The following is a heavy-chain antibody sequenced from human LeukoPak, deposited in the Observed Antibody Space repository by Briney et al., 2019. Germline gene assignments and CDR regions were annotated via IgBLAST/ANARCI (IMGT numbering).Heavy chain of an antibody. CDR3: ARSGLNRFDY. CDR2: FSVSDQTT. Sequence: PGGSLRLSCAASGFTFSSYAMSWVRQAPGKGLEWVSGFSVSDQTTYYADSVKGRFTISRDNSKNTLYLQMNSLRAEDTAAYYCARSGLNRFDYWGQGTLVTVSS. V-gene: IGHV3-23*01. D-gene: IGHD2-15*01. CDR1: GFTFSSYA. J-gene: IGHJ4*02.